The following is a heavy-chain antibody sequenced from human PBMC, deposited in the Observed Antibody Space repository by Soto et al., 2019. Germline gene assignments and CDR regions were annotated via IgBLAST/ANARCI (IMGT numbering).Heavy chain of an antibody. J-gene: IGHJ6*02. CDR2: IIPIFGTA. CDR3: ARNGRTGTLYHSGMDV. Sequence: QVQLVQSGAEVKKPGSSVKVACKASGGTFSSYAISWVRQAPGQGLEWMGGIIPIFGTANYAQKFQGRVTITEDESTSTDYMELSSLRSEDTAVYYCARNGRTGTLYHSGMDVWGQGTTVTVSS. CDR1: GGTFSSYA. D-gene: IGHD1-1*01. V-gene: IGHV1-69*12.